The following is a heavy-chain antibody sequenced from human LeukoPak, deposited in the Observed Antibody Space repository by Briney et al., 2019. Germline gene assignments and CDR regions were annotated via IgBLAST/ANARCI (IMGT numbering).Heavy chain of an antibody. V-gene: IGHV3-23*01. CDR2: ITGPGEGT. J-gene: IGHJ4*02. D-gene: IGHD6-19*01. CDR1: GFTFSSYA. Sequence: GRSLRLSCAASGFTFSSYAMHWVRQAPGKGLEWVSAITGPGEGTWYADSVQGRFTTSRDNSKNTLYLQMNSLRAEDTAVYFCAKRMYGWYQIDYWGQGTLVTASS. CDR3: AKRMYGWYQIDY.